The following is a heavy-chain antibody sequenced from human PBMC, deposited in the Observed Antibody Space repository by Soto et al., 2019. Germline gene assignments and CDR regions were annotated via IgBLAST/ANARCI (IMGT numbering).Heavy chain of an antibody. CDR2: ISGSGGST. V-gene: IGHV3-23*01. Sequence: EVQLLESGGGLVQPGGSLRLSCAASGFTFSSYAMSWVRQAPGKGLEWVSAISGSGGSTYYADSVKGRFTISRGNSKNTLYLQMNSLRAEDTAVYYCASTEPHYYGSGSYLEGYWGQGTLVTVSS. CDR1: GFTFSSYA. J-gene: IGHJ4*02. D-gene: IGHD3-10*01. CDR3: ASTEPHYYGSGSYLEGY.